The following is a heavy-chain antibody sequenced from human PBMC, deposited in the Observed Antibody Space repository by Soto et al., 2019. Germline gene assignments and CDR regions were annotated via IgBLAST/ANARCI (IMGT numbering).Heavy chain of an antibody. D-gene: IGHD6-6*01. CDR2: INSGNGNT. CDR3: ARGSRPLVEYSSSSGYYYYYMEV. V-gene: IGHV1-3*01. J-gene: IGHJ6*03. CDR1: GYTFISYA. Sequence: SSVKVSCKDSGYTFISYAMHLVLQETGQSLEWIGWINSGNGNTNYSQKFQGRVTITRDKSASTAYMELSSLRSEDTAVYYCARGSRPLVEYSSSSGYYYYYMEVWGKGTTVTVSS.